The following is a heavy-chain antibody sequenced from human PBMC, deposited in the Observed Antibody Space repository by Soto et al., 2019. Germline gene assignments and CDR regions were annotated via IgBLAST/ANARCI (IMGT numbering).Heavy chain of an antibody. CDR1: GYTFTGYY. Sequence: ASVKVSCKASGYTFTGYYMHWVRQAPGQGLEWMGWINPNSGGTNYAQKFQGWVTMTRDTSISTAYMELSRLRSDDTAVYYCARNYYDSSGPDDAFDIWGQGTMVTVSS. CDR3: ARNYYDSSGPDDAFDI. D-gene: IGHD3-22*01. J-gene: IGHJ3*02. CDR2: INPNSGGT. V-gene: IGHV1-2*04.